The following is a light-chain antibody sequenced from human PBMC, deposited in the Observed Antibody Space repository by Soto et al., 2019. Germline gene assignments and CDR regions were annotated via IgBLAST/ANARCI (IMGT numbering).Light chain of an antibody. J-gene: IGKJ1*01. CDR3: QQYGTSSRT. V-gene: IGKV1-39*01. Sequence: DIQMTQSPSSLSASVGDRVIITCRASQSIRKYLNWYQHKPGKVPTLLIYAASSLQSGVPSRFSGSGSGTDFTLTISRLEPEDFAVYYCQQYGTSSRTFGQGTKVDIK. CDR1: QSIRKY. CDR2: AAS.